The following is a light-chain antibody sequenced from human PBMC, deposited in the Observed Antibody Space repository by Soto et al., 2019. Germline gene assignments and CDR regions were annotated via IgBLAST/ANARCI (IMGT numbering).Light chain of an antibody. CDR1: NSDVGGYDY. V-gene: IGLV2-14*01. J-gene: IGLJ2*01. Sequence: QSALTQPASVSGSPGQSITISCTGTNSDVGGYDYVSWYQQHPGKAPKLMIYDVSNRPSGVSNRFSGSKSGNTASLIISGLQAEDEADYYCSSYTSSTPLFGGGTKVTVL. CDR3: SSYTSSTPL. CDR2: DVS.